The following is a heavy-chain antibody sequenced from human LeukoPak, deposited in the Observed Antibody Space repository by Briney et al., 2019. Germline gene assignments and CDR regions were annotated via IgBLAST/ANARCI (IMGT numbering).Heavy chain of an antibody. CDR2: INHNGNVN. CDR1: GFTFKSFW. J-gene: IGHJ6*02. CDR3: ARGGGLDV. D-gene: IGHD3-16*01. V-gene: IGHV3-7*03. Sequence: GGALRLSCAASGFTFKSFWMNWARQAPGKGLEWVASINHNGNVNYYVDSVKGRFTISRDNAKNSLYLQMSNLRAEDTAVYFCARGGGLDVWGQGATVTVSS.